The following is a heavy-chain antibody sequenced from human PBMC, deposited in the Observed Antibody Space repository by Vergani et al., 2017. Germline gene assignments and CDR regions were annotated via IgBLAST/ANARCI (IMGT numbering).Heavy chain of an antibody. CDR3: AKGQVPAATPYYYYYMDV. J-gene: IGHJ6*03. V-gene: IGHV3-9*01. Sequence: VQLVESGGGVVQPGRSLRLSCAASGFTFDDYAMHWVRQAPGKGLEWVSGISWNSGSIGYADSVKGRFTISRDNAKNSLYLQMNSLRAEDTALYYCAKGQVPAATPYYYYYMDVWGKGTTVTVSS. CDR2: ISWNSGSI. D-gene: IGHD2-2*01. CDR1: GFTFDDYA.